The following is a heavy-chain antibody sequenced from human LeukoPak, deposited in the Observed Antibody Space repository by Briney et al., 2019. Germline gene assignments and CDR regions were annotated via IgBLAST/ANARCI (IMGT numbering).Heavy chain of an antibody. Sequence: SGGSLRLSCAASGFTFSSYGMHWVRQAPGKGLEWVAFIRYDGSNKYYADSVKGRFTISRDNSKNTLYLQMNSLRAEDTAVYYCAKAYGSGSYYFEYWGQGTLVTVSS. D-gene: IGHD3-10*01. CDR2: IRYDGSNK. CDR3: AKAYGSGSYYFEY. J-gene: IGHJ4*02. CDR1: GFTFSSYG. V-gene: IGHV3-30*02.